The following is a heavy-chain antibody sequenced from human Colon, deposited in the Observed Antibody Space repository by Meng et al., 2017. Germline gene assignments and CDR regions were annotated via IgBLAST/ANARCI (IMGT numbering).Heavy chain of an antibody. Sequence: SETLSLTCTVSGGSISSYYWSWIRQPPGKGLEWIGYIYYSGSTNYNLSLNSRVTISVDTSKNQFSLKLSSVTAADTAVYYCASGMGATAPDYWAPGTLVTVSS. CDR2: IYYSGST. CDR3: ASGMGATAPDY. CDR1: GGSISSYY. D-gene: IGHD1-26*01. J-gene: IGHJ4*02. V-gene: IGHV4-59*01.